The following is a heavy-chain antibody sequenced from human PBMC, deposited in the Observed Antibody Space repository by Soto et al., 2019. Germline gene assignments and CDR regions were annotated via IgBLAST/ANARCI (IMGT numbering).Heavy chain of an antibody. CDR3: AKVSTGSLALGGFDY. CDR2: ISGSGGST. J-gene: IGHJ4*02. CDR1: GFTFSSYA. V-gene: IGHV3-23*01. Sequence: LRLSCAASGFTFSSYAMSWVRQAPGKGLEWVSAISGSGGSTYYADSVKGRFTISRDNSKNTLYLQMNSLRAEDTAVYYCAKVSTGSLALGGFDYWGQGTLVTVSS. D-gene: IGHD3-10*01.